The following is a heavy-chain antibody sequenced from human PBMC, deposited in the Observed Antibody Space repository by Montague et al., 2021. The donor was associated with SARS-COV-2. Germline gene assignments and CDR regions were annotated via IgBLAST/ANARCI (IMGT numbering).Heavy chain of an antibody. V-gene: IGHV3-7*01. CDR2: INQGGTEI. Sequence: GSLRLSCAASGFTFTNYWLSWLRQAPGKGPEWVANINQGGTEIXXXDSXXXRXTISRDNAKNSLYLQMNSLRAEDTAVYYCARRNYGGDKYYYYGMDVWGQGTTVTVSS. CDR1: GFTFTNYW. J-gene: IGHJ6*02. D-gene: IGHD4-23*01. CDR3: ARRNYGGDKYYYYGMDV.